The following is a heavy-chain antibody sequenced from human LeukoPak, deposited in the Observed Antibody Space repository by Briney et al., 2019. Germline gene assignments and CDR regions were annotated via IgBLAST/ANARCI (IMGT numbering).Heavy chain of an antibody. CDR1: GGSISSDAYY. Sequence: PSETLSLTCTVSGGSISSDAYYWAWVRQPPGKCLEWIGIVYYTGSTYYNPPLKSRLIMFVDTSKNQFSLKLSSVTAADTAVYYCATIETDNSGYHWFDPWGQGTLVTVSS. CDR3: ATIETDNSGYHWFDP. CDR2: VYYTGST. J-gene: IGHJ5*02. D-gene: IGHD3-22*01. V-gene: IGHV4-39*01.